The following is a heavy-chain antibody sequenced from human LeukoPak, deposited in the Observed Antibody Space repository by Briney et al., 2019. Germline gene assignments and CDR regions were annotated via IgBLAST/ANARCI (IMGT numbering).Heavy chain of an antibody. Sequence: PSETLSLTCTVSGGSISSSSYYWGWIRQPPGKGLEWIGSIYYSGSTYYNPSLKSRVTISVDTSKNQFSLKLSSVTAADTAVYYCARVRFIFGENWFDPWGQGTLVTVSS. CDR2: IYYSGST. V-gene: IGHV4-39*07. CDR3: ARVRFIFGENWFDP. J-gene: IGHJ5*02. D-gene: IGHD3-3*01. CDR1: GGSISSSSYY.